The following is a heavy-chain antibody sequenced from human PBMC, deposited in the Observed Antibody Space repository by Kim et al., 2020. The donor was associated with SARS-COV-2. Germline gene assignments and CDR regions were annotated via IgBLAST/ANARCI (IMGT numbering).Heavy chain of an antibody. J-gene: IGHJ4*02. Sequence: SQTLSLTCAISGDSVSRNDAAWNWIRQSPSRGLEWLGRTYYRSKWYTDYALYVRSRITIHPDTSKNQFSLQLNSVTPEDTAVYYCASGFSLHDWGQGVLVTVSS. CDR3: ASGFSLHD. D-gene: IGHD3-3*02. V-gene: IGHV6-1*01. CDR1: GDSVSRNDAA. CDR2: TYYRSKWYT.